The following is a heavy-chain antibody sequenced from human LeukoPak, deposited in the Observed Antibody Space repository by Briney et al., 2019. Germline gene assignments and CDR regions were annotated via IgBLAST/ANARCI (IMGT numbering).Heavy chain of an antibody. CDR1: GFTFSSYA. CDR3: AKKPSSGYYYIDY. V-gene: IGHV3-23*01. J-gene: IGHJ4*02. D-gene: IGHD3-22*01. CDR2: ISDSGGST. Sequence: AGGSLRPSCAASGFTFSSYAMSWVRQAPGKGREWVSTISDSGGSTYYADSVKGRFTISRDNSKNTLYLQMNSLRAEDTAVYSCAKKPSSGYYYIDYWGQGTLVTVSS.